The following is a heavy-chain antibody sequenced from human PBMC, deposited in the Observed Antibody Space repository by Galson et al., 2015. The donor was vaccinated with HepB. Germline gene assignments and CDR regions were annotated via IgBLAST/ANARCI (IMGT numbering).Heavy chain of an antibody. D-gene: IGHD2-8*02. J-gene: IGHJ4*02. Sequence: LRLSCAASGFTFSSYGMHWVRQAPGKGLEWVAVIWYDGSNKYYADSVKGRFTISRDDSKNTAYLQMNSLRAEDTAVYYCARGHTGYWGQGTLVTVSS. CDR3: ARGHTGY. CDR2: IWYDGSNK. V-gene: IGHV3-33*01. CDR1: GFTFSSYG.